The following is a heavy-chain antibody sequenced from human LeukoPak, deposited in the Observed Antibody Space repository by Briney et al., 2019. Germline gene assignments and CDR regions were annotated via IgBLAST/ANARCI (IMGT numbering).Heavy chain of an antibody. D-gene: IGHD5/OR15-5a*01. CDR3: ARGVGIVSTISKKHFDD. V-gene: IGHV1-8*01. J-gene: IGHJ4*02. Sequence: GPVKVFCKASGYTFTSYDINWVRQATGQGLEWMGWMNPNSGNTGYAQKFQGRVTMTRNTSINTAYMELSSLRSEDTAIYYCARGVGIVSTISKKHFDDWGQGTLVTVSS. CDR1: GYTFTSYD. CDR2: MNPNSGNT.